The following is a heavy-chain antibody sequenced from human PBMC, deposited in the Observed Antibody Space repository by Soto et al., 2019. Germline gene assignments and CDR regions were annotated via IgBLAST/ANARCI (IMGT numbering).Heavy chain of an antibody. J-gene: IGHJ6*02. Sequence: ASVKVSCKASGGTFSSYAISWVRQAPGQGLEWMGGIIPIFGTANYAQKFQGRVTITADESTSTAYMELSSLRSEDTAVYYCARYPWGYCTNGVCSRHYYYGMDVWGQGTTGTAP. CDR1: GGTFSSYA. CDR2: IIPIFGTA. D-gene: IGHD2-8*01. V-gene: IGHV1-69*13. CDR3: ARYPWGYCTNGVCSRHYYYGMDV.